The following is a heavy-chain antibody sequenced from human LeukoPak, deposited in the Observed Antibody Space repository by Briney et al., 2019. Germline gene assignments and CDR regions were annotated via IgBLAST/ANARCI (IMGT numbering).Heavy chain of an antibody. CDR3: ATGRDILTGHYPNWFDP. V-gene: IGHV1-24*01. CDR1: GYTLTELS. J-gene: IGHJ5*02. Sequence: ASVKVSCKVSGYTLTELSMHWVRQAPGKGLEWMGGFDPEDGETIYAQKFRGRVTMTEDTSTDTAYMELSSLRSEDTAVYYCATGRDILTGHYPNWFDPWGQGTLVTVSS. D-gene: IGHD3-9*01. CDR2: FDPEDGET.